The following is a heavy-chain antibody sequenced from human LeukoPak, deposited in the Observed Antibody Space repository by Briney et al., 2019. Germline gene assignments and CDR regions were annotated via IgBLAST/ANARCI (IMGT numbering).Heavy chain of an antibody. CDR2: INPNGGGT. Sequence: ASVKVSCKASGYTFTGYYMHWVRQAPGHRLEWMGWINPNGGGTNYAQQFQGRVTMTSDTSISTAYMELSSLRSDDTAVYYCARDSYSGSYYYWGQGTLVTVSS. CDR1: GYTFTGYY. D-gene: IGHD1-26*01. CDR3: ARDSYSGSYYY. J-gene: IGHJ4*02. V-gene: IGHV1-2*02.